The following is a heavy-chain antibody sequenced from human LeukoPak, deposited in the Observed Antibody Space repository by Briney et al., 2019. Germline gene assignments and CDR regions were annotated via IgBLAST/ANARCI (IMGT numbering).Heavy chain of an antibody. CDR1: GGSISAYY. Sequence: SETLSLTCTVSGGSISAYYWSWIRQPPGKGLECIGYIYYSGSTNYNPSLKSRVTISVDTSKNQFSLKLSSVTAADTAVYYCARLDYDSSGYYPYYFDYWGQGTLVTVSS. CDR2: IYYSGST. D-gene: IGHD3-22*01. V-gene: IGHV4-59*08. J-gene: IGHJ4*02. CDR3: ARLDYDSSGYYPYYFDY.